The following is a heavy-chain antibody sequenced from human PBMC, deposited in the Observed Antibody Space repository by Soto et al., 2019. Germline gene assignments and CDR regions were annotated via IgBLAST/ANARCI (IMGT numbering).Heavy chain of an antibody. D-gene: IGHD3-10*01. CDR3: ARYYGGYSDY. J-gene: IGHJ4*02. CDR2: IYYSGST. V-gene: IGHV4-59*08. CDR1: GGSISSYY. Sequence: TLSLTCTVSGGSISSYYWSWIRQPPGKGLEWIGYIYYSGSTNYNPSLKSRVTISVDTSKNQFSLKLSSVTAADTAVYYCARYYGGYSDYWGQGTLVTVSS.